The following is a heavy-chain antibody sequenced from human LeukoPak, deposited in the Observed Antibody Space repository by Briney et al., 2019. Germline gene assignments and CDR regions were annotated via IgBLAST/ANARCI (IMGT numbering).Heavy chain of an antibody. CDR3: ARADYGDSRDEYNWFDP. CDR2: IKPKSGGT. J-gene: IGHJ5*02. D-gene: IGHD4-17*01. V-gene: IGHV1-2*02. CDR1: GYTFTGYY. Sequence: ASVKVSCKASGYTFTGYYMNWVRQAPGQGLEWMGWIKPKSGGTKYAQKFQGRVTMTRDTSISTAYMELRRLRSDDTAVYYCARADYGDSRDEYNWFDPWGQGTLASLSS.